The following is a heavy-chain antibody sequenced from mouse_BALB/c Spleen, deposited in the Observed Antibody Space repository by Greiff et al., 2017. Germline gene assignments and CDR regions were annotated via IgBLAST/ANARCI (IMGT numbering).Heavy chain of an antibody. CDR1: GFSLTSYG. CDR3: DRMSTGRGAMDY. D-gene: IGHD4-1*02. J-gene: IGHJ4*01. Sequence: VHLVESGPGLVQPSQSLSITCTVSGFSLTSYGVHWVRQSPGKGLEWLGVIWSGGSTDYNAAFISRLSISKDNSKSQVFFKMNSLQANDTAIYHCDRMSTGRGAMDYWGQGTSVTVSS. CDR2: IWSGGST. V-gene: IGHV2-2*02.